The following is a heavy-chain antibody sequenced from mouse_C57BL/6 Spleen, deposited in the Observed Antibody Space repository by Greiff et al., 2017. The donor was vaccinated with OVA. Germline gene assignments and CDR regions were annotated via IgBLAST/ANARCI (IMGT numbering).Heavy chain of an antibody. CDR1: GFTFSDYY. V-gene: IGHV5-16*01. Sequence: EVHLVESEGGLVQPGSSMKLSCTASGFTFSDYYMAWVRQVPEKGLEWVANINYDGSSTYYLDSLKSRFIISRDNAKNILYLQMSSLKSEDTATYYCARERGLRGYYAMDYWGQGTSVTVSS. J-gene: IGHJ4*01. D-gene: IGHD6-2*01. CDR3: ARERGLRGYYAMDY. CDR2: INYDGSST.